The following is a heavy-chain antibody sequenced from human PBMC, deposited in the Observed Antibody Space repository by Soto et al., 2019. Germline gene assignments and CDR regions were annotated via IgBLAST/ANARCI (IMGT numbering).Heavy chain of an antibody. CDR3: AKDDGLWYLDY. V-gene: IGHV3-30*18. D-gene: IGHD5-18*01. CDR1: GFTFSSYG. Sequence: PGGSLRLSCATSGFTFSSYGMHWVRQAPGKGLEWVAVMSYDGSNTYYGESVKGRFTISRDNSKNTLYLQMNSLRAEDTAVYYCAKDDGLWYLDYWGQGTLVTVSS. J-gene: IGHJ4*02. CDR2: MSYDGSNT.